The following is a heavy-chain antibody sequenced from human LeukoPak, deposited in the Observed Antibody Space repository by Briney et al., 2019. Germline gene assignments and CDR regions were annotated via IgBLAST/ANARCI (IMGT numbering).Heavy chain of an antibody. CDR3: AGSMVRGVIMGYYYYGMDV. Sequence: PSETLSLTCTVSGGSISSYYWSWIRQPPGKGLEWIGYIYYSGISNYNPSLKSRVTISVDTSKNQFSLKLSSVTAADTAVYYCAGSMVRGVIMGYYYYGMDVWGQGTTVTVSS. CDR2: IYYSGIS. V-gene: IGHV4-59*08. D-gene: IGHD3-10*01. J-gene: IGHJ6*02. CDR1: GGSISSYY.